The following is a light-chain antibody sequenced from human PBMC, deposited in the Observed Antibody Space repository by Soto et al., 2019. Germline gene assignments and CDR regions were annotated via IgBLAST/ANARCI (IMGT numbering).Light chain of an antibody. CDR2: EVS. J-gene: IGLJ2*01. CDR3: SSYTSSSTLE. V-gene: IGLV2-14*01. Sequence: QSALTQPASVSGSPGQSITISCTGTSSDVGGYNYVSWYQQHPGKAPKLMIYEVSNRPSGVSNRCSGSTSGNTASLTISGLQAEDEADYYCSSYTSSSTLEIGGGTKLTVL. CDR1: SSDVGGYNY.